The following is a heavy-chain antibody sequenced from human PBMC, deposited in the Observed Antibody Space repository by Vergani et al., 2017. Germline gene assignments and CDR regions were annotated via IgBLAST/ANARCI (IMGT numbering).Heavy chain of an antibody. CDR3: ARGGSRYAFDI. V-gene: IGHV3-30-3*01. J-gene: IGHJ3*02. Sequence: QVQLVESGGGVVQPGRSLRLSCAASGFTFSSYAMHWVRQAPGKGLEWVAVISYDGSNKYYADSVKGRFTISRDNYKNTLYLQMNSLRAEDTAVYYCARGGSRYAFDIWGQGTMVIVSS. D-gene: IGHD6-13*01. CDR1: GFTFSSYA. CDR2: ISYDGSNK.